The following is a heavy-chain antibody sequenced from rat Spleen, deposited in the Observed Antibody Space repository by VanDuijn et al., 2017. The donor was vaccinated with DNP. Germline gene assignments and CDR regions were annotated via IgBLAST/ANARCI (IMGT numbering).Heavy chain of an antibody. J-gene: IGHJ3*01. CDR1: GYTFTTYY. V-gene: IGHV1-43*01. D-gene: IGHD4-3*01. CDR3: ARSWVGVRGIWFAF. Sequence: QVQLQQSGAEVAKPGSSVKISCKASGYTFTTYYITWIKQTTGQGLDYIGYIYTGSGGTNYNEKFRGKATLTVDKSSSTAFMQLSSLTPDDSAVYYCARSWVGVRGIWFAFWGQGTLVTVSS. CDR2: IYTGSGGT.